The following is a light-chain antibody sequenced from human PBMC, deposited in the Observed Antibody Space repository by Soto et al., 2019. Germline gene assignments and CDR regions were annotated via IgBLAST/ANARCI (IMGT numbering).Light chain of an antibody. CDR1: SSDVGGDNH. J-gene: IGLJ1*01. CDR2: EVS. CDR3: SSSTSSFRRV. Sequence: QSVLTQPASVSGSPGQSITISCRGISSDVGGDNHVSWYQQYPGKAPKLMIYEVSERPSGVSNRFSGSKSGNTASLTISGLQAEEEPEYYCSSSTSSFRRVFGTGTKVTVL. V-gene: IGLV2-14*01.